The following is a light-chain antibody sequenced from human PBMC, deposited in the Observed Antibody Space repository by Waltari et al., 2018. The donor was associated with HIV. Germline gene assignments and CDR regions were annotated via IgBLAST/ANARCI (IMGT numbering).Light chain of an antibody. V-gene: IGKV3-20*01. Sequence: EIVLTQSPVTLSLSPGERATLSCRASQSVRNTYLAWYQQKPGQAPRLLSYGASSRATGIPDRFSGSGSVTDFTLTISGLEPEDFAVYYCQQYGTSPRTFGQGTKVEIK. CDR2: GAS. CDR1: QSVRNTY. J-gene: IGKJ1*01. CDR3: QQYGTSPRT.